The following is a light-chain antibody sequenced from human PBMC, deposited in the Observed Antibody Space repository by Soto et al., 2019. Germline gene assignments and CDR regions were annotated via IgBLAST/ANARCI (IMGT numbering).Light chain of an antibody. J-gene: IGLJ1*01. CDR3: CSYAGTYTYV. CDR2: DVN. Sequence: QSALTQPRSVSGSPGQSVTISCTGTSSDVGGYNYVSWYQQHPGKAPKLMIYDVNKLPSGVPDRVSGSKSGSTASLTISGLKSEDEADYFCCSYAGTYTYVVGTGTKVTVL. V-gene: IGLV2-11*01. CDR1: SSDVGGYNY.